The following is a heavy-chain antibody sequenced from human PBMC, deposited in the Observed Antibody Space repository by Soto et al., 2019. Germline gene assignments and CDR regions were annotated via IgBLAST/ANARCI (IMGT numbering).Heavy chain of an antibody. D-gene: IGHD6-6*01. J-gene: IGHJ4*02. V-gene: IGHV3-15*01. CDR3: TTDTEYSSSWAY. Sequence: EVQLVESGGGLVKPGGSLRLSCAASGFTFSNAWMSWVRQAPGKGLEWVGRIKSKTDGGTVDYAAPVKGRFTISRDDSKNTLYLQMNSLKTDDTAVYYCTTDTEYSSSWAYWGQGTLVTVSS. CDR2: IKSKTDGGTV. CDR1: GFTFSNAW.